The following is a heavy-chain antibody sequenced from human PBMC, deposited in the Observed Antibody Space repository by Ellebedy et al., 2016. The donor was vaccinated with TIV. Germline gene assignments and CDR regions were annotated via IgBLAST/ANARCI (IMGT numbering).Heavy chain of an antibody. Sequence: GESLKISCAASGFTFSSFAMHWVRQAPGKGPEWLSVISAGGDNTYHADSVKGRFTITRENFKNTVYLQMDRLKAEDTAVYYCTKGTSSGFNYDRVGSEYWGQGTLVTVSS. CDR3: TKGTSSGFNYDRVGSEY. D-gene: IGHD3-22*01. CDR1: GFTFSSFA. V-gene: IGHV3-23*01. J-gene: IGHJ4*02. CDR2: ISAGGDNT.